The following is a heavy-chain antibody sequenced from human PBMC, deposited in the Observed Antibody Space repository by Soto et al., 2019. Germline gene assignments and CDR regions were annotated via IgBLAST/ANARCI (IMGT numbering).Heavy chain of an antibody. D-gene: IGHD5-12*01. CDR1: GGTFSSYT. V-gene: IGHV1-69*06. CDR2: IIPIFGTA. J-gene: IGHJ6*02. CDR3: ARGPMDIVATMLTSAHYYYYGMDV. Sequence: GASVKVSCKASGGTFSSYTISWVLQAPGQGLEWMGGIIPIFGTANYAQKFQGRVTITADKSTSTAYMELSSLRSEGTAVYYCARGPMDIVATMLTSAHYYYYGMDVWGQGTTVTVSS.